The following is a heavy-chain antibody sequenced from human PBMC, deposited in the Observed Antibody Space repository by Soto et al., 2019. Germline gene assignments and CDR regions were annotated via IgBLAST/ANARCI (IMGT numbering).Heavy chain of an antibody. J-gene: IGHJ6*03. CDR3: ARGLAYYYYYYYMDV. Sequence: ASVKVSCKASGYTFTSYDINWVRQATGQGLEWMGWMNPNSGNTGYAQKFQGRVTMTRNTSISTAYMEPSSLRSEDTAVYYCARGLAYYYYYYYMDVWGKGTTVTVSS. V-gene: IGHV1-8*01. CDR2: MNPNSGNT. CDR1: GYTFTSYD.